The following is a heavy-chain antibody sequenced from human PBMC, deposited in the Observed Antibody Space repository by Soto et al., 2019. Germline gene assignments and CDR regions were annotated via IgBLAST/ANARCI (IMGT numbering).Heavy chain of an antibody. J-gene: IGHJ6*02. D-gene: IGHD6-13*01. CDR1: GGPISSYY. Sequence: PKDTVYLTSIVPGGPISSYYWSWIRQPAGKGLEWIGRIYTSGSTNYNPSLKSRVTMSVDTSKNQFSLKLSSVTAADTAVYYCARVYSSSWLDVWGQGTTVTVSS. CDR2: IYTSGST. CDR3: ARVYSSSWLDV. V-gene: IGHV4-4*07.